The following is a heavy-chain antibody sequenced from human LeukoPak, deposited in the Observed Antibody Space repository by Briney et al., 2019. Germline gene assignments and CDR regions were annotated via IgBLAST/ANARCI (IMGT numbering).Heavy chain of an antibody. CDR2: IFYSGGA. J-gene: IGHJ4*02. D-gene: IGHD2-21*01. CDR3: ARAPRLDYFDY. Sequence: SETLSLTCTVSGGSIRSYYWSWIRQPPGKGLEWIGYIFYSGGANYNPSLKSRVTISVDTSKNQFSLKLSSVTAADTAVYYCARAPRLDYFDYWGQGTLVTVSS. V-gene: IGHV4-59*12. CDR1: GGSIRSYY.